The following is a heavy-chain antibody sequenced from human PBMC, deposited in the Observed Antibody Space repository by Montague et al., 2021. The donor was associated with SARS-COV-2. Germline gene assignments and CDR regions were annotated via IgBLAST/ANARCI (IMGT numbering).Heavy chain of an antibody. CDR3: ARHVSGSLTHFHH. CDR2: IYYSGST. CDR1: GGSLSSYY. Sequence: SETLSLTCTVSGGSLSSYYWSWIRQPPGKGLEWIGYIYYSGSTNYNPSLKSRVTISVDTPENQFSLNLSSVTAADTAVYYCARHVSGSLTHFHHWGQGSLVTVSS. D-gene: IGHD1-26*01. V-gene: IGHV4-59*08. J-gene: IGHJ1*01.